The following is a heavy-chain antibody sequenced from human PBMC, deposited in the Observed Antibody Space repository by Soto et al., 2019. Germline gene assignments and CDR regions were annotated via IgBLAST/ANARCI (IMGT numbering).Heavy chain of an antibody. Sequence: PSETLSLTCTVSGGSISSSNYFWGWIRQPPGKGLEWIGSMYYSGSTYYNPSLKSRVTISVDTSKNQFSLKLSSVTAADTAMYYCARHGERTIRSLNGFDPWGQGTLVTGSS. V-gene: IGHV4-39*01. CDR1: GGSISSSNYF. CDR2: MYYSGST. CDR3: ARHGERTIRSLNGFDP. D-gene: IGHD4-17*01. J-gene: IGHJ5*02.